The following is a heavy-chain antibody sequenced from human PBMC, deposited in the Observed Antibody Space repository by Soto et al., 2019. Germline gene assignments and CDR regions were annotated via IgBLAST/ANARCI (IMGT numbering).Heavy chain of an antibody. Sequence: GASVKVSCKASGYTFTSYDINWVRQATGQGLEWMGWMNPNSGNTGYAQKFQGRVTMTRNTSISTAYMELSSLRSEDTAVYYCARGVRRRIVGATTPRTWFDPWGQGTLVTVSS. CDR2: MNPNSGNT. V-gene: IGHV1-8*01. CDR3: ARGVRRRIVGATTPRTWFDP. D-gene: IGHD1-26*01. J-gene: IGHJ5*02. CDR1: GYTFTSYD.